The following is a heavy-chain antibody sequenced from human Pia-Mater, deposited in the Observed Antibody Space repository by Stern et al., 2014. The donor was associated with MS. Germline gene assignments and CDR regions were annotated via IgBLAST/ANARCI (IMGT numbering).Heavy chain of an antibody. CDR1: GYTFSNFD. J-gene: IGHJ4*02. V-gene: IGHV1-8*01. CDR2: IDPNSDTT. CDR3: ARGREVYMVTDAFDS. D-gene: IGHD2-21*02. Sequence: QVQLVQSGAEVKKPGASVKVSCKTSGYTFSNFDINWVRQAPGQGLERVGRIDPNSDTTRYAQKFQGRVTITRDSSISTASLELSSLRYDDTAVYYCARGREVYMVTDAFDSWGQGTLVTVSS.